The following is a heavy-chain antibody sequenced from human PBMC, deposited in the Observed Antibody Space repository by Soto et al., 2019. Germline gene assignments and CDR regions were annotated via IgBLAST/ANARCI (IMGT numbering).Heavy chain of an antibody. J-gene: IGHJ6*02. Sequence: SDTLCSTCTVSGSYISGAGYYWRWIHPTPGKGLEWIVPNFYCGSTYFNASFHSRLTLSVETSKHHLSLRLTTVTAADTAVDYCARELWVEPELYYPGMDVWGQRTAVNVSS. D-gene: IGHD1-26*01. V-gene: IGHV4-30-4*02. CDR2: NFYCGST. CDR3: ARELWVEPELYYPGMDV. CDR1: GSYISGAGYY.